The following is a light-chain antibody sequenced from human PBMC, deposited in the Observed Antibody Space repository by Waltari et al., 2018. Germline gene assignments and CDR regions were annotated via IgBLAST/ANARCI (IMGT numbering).Light chain of an antibody. CDR3: QQSYSTPRT. V-gene: IGKV1-39*01. CDR1: QSISSY. J-gene: IGKJ2*01. Sequence: DIQMTQSPSSLSASVGDRVTITCRASQSISSYLNCYQQKPGKAPKLMIYAASSGQSGVPSRFSGSGSGTDFTLTISSLQPEDFATYYCQQSYSTPRTFGQGTKLGI. CDR2: AAS.